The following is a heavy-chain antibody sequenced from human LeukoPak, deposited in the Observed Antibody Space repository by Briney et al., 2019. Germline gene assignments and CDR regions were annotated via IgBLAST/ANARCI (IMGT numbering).Heavy chain of an antibody. D-gene: IGHD2-15*01. CDR3: ARVFGCSAGSCYRFFDF. V-gene: IGHV4-38-2*02. Sequence: SETLSLTCIVSGYSISSGYYWGWIRQSPGKGLEWIGSIYHSGSTYYNPSLKSRVTMSVDTSKNQFSLKLNSVTAADTAVYYCARVFGCSAGSCYRFFDFWGQGTLVTVSS. CDR2: IYHSGST. CDR1: GYSISSGYY. J-gene: IGHJ4*02.